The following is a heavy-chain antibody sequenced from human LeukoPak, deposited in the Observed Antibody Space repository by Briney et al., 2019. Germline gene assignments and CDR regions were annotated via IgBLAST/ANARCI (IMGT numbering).Heavy chain of an antibody. CDR1: GFTFSSYW. J-gene: IGHJ5*02. D-gene: IGHD4-17*01. CDR3: ARYHDYGDYYWFDP. V-gene: IGHV3-7*01. Sequence: GGSLRLSCAASGFTFSSYWMSWVRQAPGKGLEWVANKKQDGSEKYYVGSVKGRFTISRDNAKNSLYLQMNSLRAEDTAVYYCARYHDYGDYYWFDPWGQGTLVTVSS. CDR2: KKQDGSEK.